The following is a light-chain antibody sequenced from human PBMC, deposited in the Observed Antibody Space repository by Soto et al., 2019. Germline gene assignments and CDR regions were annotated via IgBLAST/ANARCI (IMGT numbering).Light chain of an antibody. CDR1: SSDIGDYNY. CDR3: CSYARPTFYA. Sequence: QSALTQPPSASGSPGQSVTFSCTGTSSDIGDYNYVSWYQQHPGKAPKLMIYEVTKRPSGVPDRFSGSKSGNTASLTVSGLQADDEADYYCCSYARPTFYAFATGTKLTVL. CDR2: EVT. J-gene: IGLJ1*01. V-gene: IGLV2-8*01.